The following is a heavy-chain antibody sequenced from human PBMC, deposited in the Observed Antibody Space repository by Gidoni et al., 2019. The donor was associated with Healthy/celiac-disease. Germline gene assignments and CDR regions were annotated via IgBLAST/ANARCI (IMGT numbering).Heavy chain of an antibody. Sequence: QLQLQESGPGLVKPSATLSLTCTVPGGSISSSSYYWGWIRQPPGKGLEWIGSIYYSGSTYYNPSLKSRVTISVDTSKNQFSLKLSSVTAADTAVYYCARAVYRGQWLAYRGGGFDYWGQGTLVTVSS. V-gene: IGHV4-39*07. CDR3: ARAVYRGQWLAYRGGGFDY. D-gene: IGHD6-19*01. CDR1: GGSISSSSYY. CDR2: IYYSGST. J-gene: IGHJ4*02.